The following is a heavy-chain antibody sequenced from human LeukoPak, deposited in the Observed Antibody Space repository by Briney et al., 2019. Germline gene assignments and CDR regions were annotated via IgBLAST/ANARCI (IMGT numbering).Heavy chain of an antibody. Sequence: PGGSLRLSCADSGFTFGRYWMHWVRQAPGKGLVWVSHITTDGSGTSYADSVKGRFTISRDNAKNTLYLQMNSLRAEDTAVYYCARGAIAGANFDYWGQGTLVIVSS. D-gene: IGHD1-26*01. J-gene: IGHJ4*02. CDR2: ITTDGSGT. CDR1: GFTFGRYW. V-gene: IGHV3-74*01. CDR3: ARGAIAGANFDY.